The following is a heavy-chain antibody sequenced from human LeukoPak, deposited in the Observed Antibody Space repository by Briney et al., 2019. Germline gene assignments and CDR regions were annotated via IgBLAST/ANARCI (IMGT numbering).Heavy chain of an antibody. CDR3: ARGTPSSSGWLYYGMDV. V-gene: IGHV3-30-3*01. CDR1: GFIFSNYI. CDR2: ISYDGNNK. D-gene: IGHD6-19*01. J-gene: IGHJ6*02. Sequence: GGSLRLSCAASGFIFSNYIMYWVRQAPGKGLEWVAIISYDGNNKYYADSVKGRFTISRDNSKNTLYLQMNSLRAEDTAVYYCARGTPSSSGWLYYGMDVWGQGTTVTVSS.